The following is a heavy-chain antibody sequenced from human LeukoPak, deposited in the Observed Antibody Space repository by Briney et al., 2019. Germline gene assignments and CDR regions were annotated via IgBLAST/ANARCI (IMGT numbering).Heavy chain of an antibody. CDR3: ARKGYTYGYFFDY. V-gene: IGHV4-39*07. J-gene: IGHJ4*02. CDR2: IYYKGNT. Sequence: SETLSLTCTVSGGSISSRSYFWGWIRQPPGKGLEWIGSIYYKGNTYLNPSLKSRVTISEDTSKNQFSLKVNSLTAADTAVYFCARKGYTYGYFFDYWGQGTLVTVSS. D-gene: IGHD5-18*01. CDR1: GGSISSRSYF.